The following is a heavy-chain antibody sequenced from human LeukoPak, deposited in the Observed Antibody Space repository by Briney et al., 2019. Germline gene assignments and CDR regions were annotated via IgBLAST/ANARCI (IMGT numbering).Heavy chain of an antibody. CDR3: ARVRGYSRYFDY. CDR2: IYYSGST. J-gene: IGHJ4*02. Sequence: SETLSLTCAVSGGSISSGGYSWSWIRQPPGKGLEWIGYIYYSGSTNYNPSLKSRVTISVDTSKNQFSLKLSSVTAADTAVYYCARVRGYSRYFDYWGQGTLVTVSS. V-gene: IGHV4-61*08. D-gene: IGHD5-24*01. CDR1: GGSISSGGYS.